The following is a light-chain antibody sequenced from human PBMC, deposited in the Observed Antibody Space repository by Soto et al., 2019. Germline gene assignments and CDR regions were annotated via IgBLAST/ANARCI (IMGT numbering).Light chain of an antibody. V-gene: IGKV4-1*01. Sequence: DIVMTQSPDSLAVSLGERATINCKSSQSVSYSSNNNNYLAWYQHKPGQPPKLLIYWASTRESGVPDRFSGSGSGTDFTLTVSSLQAEDVAVYYCQQYYSNPLTFGQGTKLEIK. CDR1: QSVSYSSNNNNY. CDR2: WAS. CDR3: QQYYSNPLT. J-gene: IGKJ2*01.